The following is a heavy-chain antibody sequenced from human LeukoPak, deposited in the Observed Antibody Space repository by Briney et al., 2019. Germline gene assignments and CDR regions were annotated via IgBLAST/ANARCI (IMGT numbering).Heavy chain of an antibody. Sequence: PGGSLRLSCAASGFTFSRYTMNWDRPAPGKGLEGGSSISSSSSYIYYADSVKGRFTISRDNAKSSLYLQMNSLIAEDTAVYYCAREGSSTSCLDYWGQGTLVTVSS. J-gene: IGHJ4*02. CDR2: ISSSSSYI. D-gene: IGHD2-2*01. V-gene: IGHV3-21*01. CDR3: AREGSSTSCLDY. CDR1: GFTFSRYT.